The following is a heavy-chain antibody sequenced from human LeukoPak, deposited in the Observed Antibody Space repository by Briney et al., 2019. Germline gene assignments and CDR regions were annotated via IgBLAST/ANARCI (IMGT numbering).Heavy chain of an antibody. Sequence: GGSLRLSCAASGFTFSTYPMTWVRQAPGKGLEWVSTISGSGGNTYYGDSVKGRFTISRDNSNNTVYLQMSNLGADDTALYYCAKAHRGFDDFWTGYDYWGLGTLVTVSS. CDR1: GFTFSTYP. J-gene: IGHJ4*02. CDR2: ISGSGGNT. CDR3: AKAHRGFDDFWTGYDY. D-gene: IGHD3/OR15-3a*01. V-gene: IGHV3-23*01.